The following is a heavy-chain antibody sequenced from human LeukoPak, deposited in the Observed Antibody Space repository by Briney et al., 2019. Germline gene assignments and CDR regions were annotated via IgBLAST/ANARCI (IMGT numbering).Heavy chain of an antibody. V-gene: IGHV3-48*03. J-gene: IGHJ4*02. CDR3: ASEFIVGATFDY. CDR2: ITSSGSTI. Sequence: GGSLRLSCAASGFTFRSYGMNRVRQAPGKGLEWVSYITSSGSTIYYADSVKGRFTISRDNAKTSLYLQMNSLRAEDTAVYYCASEFIVGATFDYWGQGTLVTVSS. D-gene: IGHD1-26*01. CDR1: GFTFRSYG.